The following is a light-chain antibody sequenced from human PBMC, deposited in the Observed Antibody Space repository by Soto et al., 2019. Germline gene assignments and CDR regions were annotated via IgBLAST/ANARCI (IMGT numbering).Light chain of an antibody. CDR1: QTVNSTF. CDR2: GAS. J-gene: IGKJ3*01. Sequence: EIVLTQSPGTLSLSPGERATLSCRASQTVNSTFLAWYQQRRAQAPRLLLYGASNRATGIPDRFSGSGSGTDFTLTISRLEPEDFTVYYCQQSRSLPTTFGPGTEV. V-gene: IGKV3-20*01. CDR3: QQSRSLPTT.